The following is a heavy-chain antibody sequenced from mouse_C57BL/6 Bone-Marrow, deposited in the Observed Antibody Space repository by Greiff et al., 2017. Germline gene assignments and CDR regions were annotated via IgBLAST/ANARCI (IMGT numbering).Heavy chain of an antibody. CDR1: GYTFTDYY. Sequence: LVESGAELVRPGASVKLSCKASGYTFTDYYINWVKQRPGQGLEWIARIYPGSGNTYYNEKFKGQATLTAEKSSSSSYMQLSSLTSVDSAVYFCASYYCSSYGYFDVWGTGTTVTVSS. D-gene: IGHD1-1*01. CDR2: IYPGSGNT. V-gene: IGHV1-76*01. J-gene: IGHJ1*03. CDR3: ASYYCSSYGYFDV.